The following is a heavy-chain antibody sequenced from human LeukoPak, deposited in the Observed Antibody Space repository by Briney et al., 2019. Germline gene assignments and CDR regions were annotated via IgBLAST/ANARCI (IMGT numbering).Heavy chain of an antibody. J-gene: IGHJ4*02. V-gene: IGHV3-48*03. Sequence: HPGGSPRLSCAASGFTFSSYKMNWVRQAPGKGLEWVSYISTSETTIYYADSVKGRFTISRDNAKNSLYLQMNSLRVEDTAVYYCARGGGSSWCLDCWGQGTLVTVSS. CDR1: GFTFSSYK. CDR3: ARGGGSSWCLDC. CDR2: ISTSETTI. D-gene: IGHD6-13*01.